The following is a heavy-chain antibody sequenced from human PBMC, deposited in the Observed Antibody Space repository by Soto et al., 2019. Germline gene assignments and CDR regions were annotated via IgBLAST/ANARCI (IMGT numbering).Heavy chain of an antibody. Sequence: ASVKVSCKASGYTFTSYYMHWVRQAPGQGLEWMGIINPSGGSTSYAQKFQGRVTMTRDTSTSTVYTELSSLRSEDTAVYYCARDYESVLDSGYDSPPYYFDYWGQGTLVTVSS. CDR3: ARDYESVLDSGYDSPPYYFDY. J-gene: IGHJ4*02. CDR2: INPSGGST. CDR1: GYTFTSYY. D-gene: IGHD5-12*01. V-gene: IGHV1-46*01.